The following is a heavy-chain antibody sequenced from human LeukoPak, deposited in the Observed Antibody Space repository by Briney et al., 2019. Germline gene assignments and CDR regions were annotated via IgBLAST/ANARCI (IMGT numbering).Heavy chain of an antibody. J-gene: IGHJ4*02. Sequence: PSETLSLTCTVSGGSISSSSYYWGWIRQPPGKGLEWIGSIYYSGSTYYNPSLKSRVTISVDTSKNQFSLKLSSVTAADTAVYYCARAPRIAVAGHYYFDYWGQGTLVTVSS. CDR3: ARAPRIAVAGHYYFDY. CDR1: GGSISSSSYY. D-gene: IGHD6-19*01. V-gene: IGHV4-39*07. CDR2: IYYSGST.